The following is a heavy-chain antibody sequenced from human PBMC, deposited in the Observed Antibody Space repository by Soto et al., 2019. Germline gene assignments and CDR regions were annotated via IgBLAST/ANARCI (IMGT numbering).Heavy chain of an antibody. CDR1: GFTFSSYW. Sequence: EVQLVESGGGLVQPGGSLRLSCAASGFTFSSYWMHWVRQAPGKGLVWVARINSDESSTSYVDSVKGRFTISRDNAKNTLYLQMNSLRAEDTAVYYCARVGYTSGLGYWGQGTLVTVSS. CDR2: INSDESST. V-gene: IGHV3-74*01. D-gene: IGHD6-19*01. J-gene: IGHJ4*02. CDR3: ARVGYTSGLGY.